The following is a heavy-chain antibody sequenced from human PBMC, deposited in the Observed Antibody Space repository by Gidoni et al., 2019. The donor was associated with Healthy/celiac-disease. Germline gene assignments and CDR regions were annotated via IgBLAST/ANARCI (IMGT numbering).Heavy chain of an antibody. CDR3: AKVRHYYDSNYFDY. CDR1: GFTFCSYG. J-gene: IGHJ4*02. CDR2: ISYDGSNK. Sequence: QVQLVESGGGVVQPGRSLRLSCAASGFTFCSYGMHWVRQAPGKGLEWVAVISYDGSNKYYADSVKGRFTISRDNSKNTLYLQMNSLRAEDTAVYYCAKVRHYYDSNYFDYWGQGTLVTVSS. V-gene: IGHV3-30*18. D-gene: IGHD3-22*01.